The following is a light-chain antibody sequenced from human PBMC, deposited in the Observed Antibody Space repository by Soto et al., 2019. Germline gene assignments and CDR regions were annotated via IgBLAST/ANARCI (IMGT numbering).Light chain of an antibody. J-gene: IGKJ2*01. CDR1: QSISTF. V-gene: IGKV1-39*01. Sequence: DIQMTQSPSSLSASIGDRVTITCRASQSISTFLNWYQHKPGKAPGLLISGASSLQGGVPARFSGSGSGTDFTLTISGLQPDDLATYFCHQSFRTSYTFGQGTKLEL. CDR3: HQSFRTSYT. CDR2: GAS.